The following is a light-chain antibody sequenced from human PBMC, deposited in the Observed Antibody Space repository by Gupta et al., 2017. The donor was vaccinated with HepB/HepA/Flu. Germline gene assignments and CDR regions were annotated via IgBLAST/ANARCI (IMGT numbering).Light chain of an antibody. V-gene: IGKV2-28*01. CDR3: MHEVQTPFT. J-gene: IGKJ2*01. CDR1: QSRLESNGHNY. Sequence: DIVMTQSPLSLPVTPGEPASISCRSSQSRLESNGHNYLDWYVQKPGQSPQLVIYLGSKRAYGVPDRFSGSGYGTDFTLKISRGEAEDVGVYYCMHEVQTPFTFGQGTXLQIK. CDR2: LGS.